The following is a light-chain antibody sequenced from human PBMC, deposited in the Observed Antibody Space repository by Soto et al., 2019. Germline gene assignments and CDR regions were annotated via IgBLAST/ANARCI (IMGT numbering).Light chain of an antibody. V-gene: IGKV1-5*03. CDR2: KAT. J-gene: IGKJ1*01. Sequence: DIQITHSPYILSASLGYRFTITLRSSQRIDTWLAWYQQKPGTAPKLLIYKATILQSGVPSRFSGSGSGTEFTLAISSLQPDDFATYYCQEYETFSPWTFGQGTKVDIK. CDR1: QRIDTW. CDR3: QEYETFSPWT.